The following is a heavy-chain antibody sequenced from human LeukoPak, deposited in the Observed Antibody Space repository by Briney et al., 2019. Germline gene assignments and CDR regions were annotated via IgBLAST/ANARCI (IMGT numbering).Heavy chain of an antibody. CDR2: IYSGGST. CDR1: GFTVSSNY. J-gene: IGHJ6*03. D-gene: IGHD3-22*01. Sequence: GGSLRLSCAASGFTVSSNYMSWVRQAPGKGLEWVSVIYSGGSTYYADSVKGRFTISRDNSKNTLYLQMNSLGAEDTAVYYCARDQGSVYYDSSGYPYYYYYMDVWGKGTTVTVSS. CDR3: ARDQGSVYYDSSGYPYYYYYMDV. V-gene: IGHV3-53*01.